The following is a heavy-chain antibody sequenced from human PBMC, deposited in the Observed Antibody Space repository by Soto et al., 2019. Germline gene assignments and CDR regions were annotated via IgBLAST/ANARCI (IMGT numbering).Heavy chain of an antibody. J-gene: IGHJ4*02. CDR1: GFTFSSYG. V-gene: IGHV3-30*18. D-gene: IGHD4-17*01. Sequence: QVQLVESGGGVVQPGRSLRLSCAASGFTFSSYGMHWVRQAPGKGLEWVAVISYDGSNKYYADSVKGRFTISRDNSKSTLYLQMNSLRAADTAVYYCANKYGDYPYWGQGTLVTVSS. CDR2: ISYDGSNK. CDR3: ANKYGDYPY.